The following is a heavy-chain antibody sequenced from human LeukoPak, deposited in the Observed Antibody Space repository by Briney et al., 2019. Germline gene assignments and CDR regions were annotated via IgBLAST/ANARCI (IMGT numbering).Heavy chain of an antibody. CDR2: ISGSGGST. D-gene: IGHD5-12*01. V-gene: IGHV3-23*01. CDR1: GFTFSSYA. Sequence: GGSLRLSCAASGFTFSSYAMSWVRQAPGKGLEWVSAISGSGGSTYYADSVKGRFTISRDNSKNTLYLQMNSLRADDTAVYFCAKGGYDYIEVGYFDYWGQGTLVTVSS. CDR3: AKGGYDYIEVGYFDY. J-gene: IGHJ4*02.